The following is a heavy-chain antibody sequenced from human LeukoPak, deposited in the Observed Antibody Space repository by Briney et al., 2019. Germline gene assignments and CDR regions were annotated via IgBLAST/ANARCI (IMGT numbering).Heavy chain of an antibody. CDR2: ITGSGDGT. V-gene: IGHV3-23*01. J-gene: IGHJ4*02. CDR3: VKGFVHPTYYFDY. D-gene: IGHD3-10*01. Sequence: GGSLGLSCAASGFTFSNYAMMWVRQAPGKRLEWVSSITGSGDGTYYADSVRGRFTISRDNSENTLYLQLNSLRAEDTAVYFCVKGFVHPTYYFDYWGQGTLVTVSS. CDR1: GFTFSNYA.